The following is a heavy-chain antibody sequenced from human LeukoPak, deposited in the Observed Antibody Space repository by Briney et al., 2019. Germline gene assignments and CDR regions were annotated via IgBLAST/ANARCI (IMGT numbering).Heavy chain of an antibody. D-gene: IGHD5-24*01. CDR3: ARGRDGWGFDY. CDR2: MYSSGSP. V-gene: IGHV4-61*02. CDR1: GGSISSDSHY. J-gene: IGHJ4*02. Sequence: SQTLSLTCTVFGGSISSDSHYWGWIPQPAGKGLVWIGRMYSSGSPDYNPSLKSRVIISVDTSKNQFSLRLSSVTAADTAVYYCARGRDGWGFDYWGQGTLVTVSS.